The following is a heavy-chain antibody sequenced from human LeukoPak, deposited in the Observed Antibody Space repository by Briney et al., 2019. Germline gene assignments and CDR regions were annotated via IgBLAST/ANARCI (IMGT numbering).Heavy chain of an antibody. CDR3: ARAYLWFGELDDAFDI. J-gene: IGHJ3*02. CDR2: IDSSGSTT. D-gene: IGHD3-10*01. Sequence: PGGSLRLSCTASRFYFSTYDMNWVRQVPGKGLEWISYIDSSGSTTYYAGSVQGRFTISRDNAKNSLYLQMNSLRAEDTAVYYCARAYLWFGELDDAFDIWGQGTMVTVSS. V-gene: IGHV3-48*04. CDR1: RFYFSTYD.